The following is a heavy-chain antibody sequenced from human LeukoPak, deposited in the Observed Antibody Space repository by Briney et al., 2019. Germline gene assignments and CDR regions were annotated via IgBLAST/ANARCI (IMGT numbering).Heavy chain of an antibody. CDR3: ARDFPGINKLPAS. D-gene: IGHD3-10*01. CDR2: IDPYSGNK. CDR1: GYTFTTSS. Sequence: ASVKVSCKASGYTFTTSSITWVRQAPGQGLEWMGWIDPYSGNKNYAQKLQGRVTLTTDTSTSTAYMELRSLRSVDTAVYYCARDFPGINKLPASWGQGTLVTVSS. V-gene: IGHV1-18*01. J-gene: IGHJ5*02.